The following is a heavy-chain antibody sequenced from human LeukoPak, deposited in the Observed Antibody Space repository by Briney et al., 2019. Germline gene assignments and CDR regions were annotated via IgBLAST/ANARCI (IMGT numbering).Heavy chain of an antibody. J-gene: IGHJ5*02. CDR2: IYYSQSI. V-gene: IGHV4-39*07. D-gene: IGHD2-15*01. CDR1: SRSISSSSYY. CDR3: ARRGMSVEFDP. Sequence: SETMSLTCTLSSRSISSSSYYWGWIREPRGKGLECIARIYYSQSIHKNPSLQSRVTISADTSKHQCSLELPSVTAAGTAVYYCARRGMSVEFDPWGQGTLGPVSP.